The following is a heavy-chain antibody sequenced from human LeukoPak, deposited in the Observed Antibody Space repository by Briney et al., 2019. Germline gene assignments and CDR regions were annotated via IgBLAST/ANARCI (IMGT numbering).Heavy chain of an antibody. CDR2: FSGSGGRT. Sequence: GGSLRLSCAAPGFPFRHYAMGWGPQAPGKGLEGVSAFSGSGGRTYYADSVKGRFTISRDNSKNTLYLQMNSLRAEDTAVYYCAKGGRTLLRFLEWLSTVYGMDVWGQGTTVTVSS. V-gene: IGHV3-23*01. CDR1: GFPFRHYA. J-gene: IGHJ6*02. CDR3: AKGGRTLLRFLEWLSTVYGMDV. D-gene: IGHD3-3*01.